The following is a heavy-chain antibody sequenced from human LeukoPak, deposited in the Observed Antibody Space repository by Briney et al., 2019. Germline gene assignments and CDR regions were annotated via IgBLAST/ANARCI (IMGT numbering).Heavy chain of an antibody. Sequence: PPETLSLTCTVSGGSISSYYWSWIRQPAGKGLEWIGHIYTSGSTNYNPSLKSRVTMSVDTSKNQFSLKLSSVTAADTAVYYCARVDTTGYYYYYGMDVWGQGTTVTVSS. D-gene: IGHD2/OR15-2a*01. CDR3: ARVDTTGYYYYYGMDV. CDR1: GGSISSYY. CDR2: IYTSGST. V-gene: IGHV4-4*07. J-gene: IGHJ6*02.